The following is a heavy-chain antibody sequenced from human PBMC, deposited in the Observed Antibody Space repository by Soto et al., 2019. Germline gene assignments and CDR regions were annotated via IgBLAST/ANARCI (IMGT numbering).Heavy chain of an antibody. Sequence: QVHLVESGGGLVKPGGCLRLSCAASGFTFSDYYMSWIRQAPGKGLEWVSYISSSGTDTNYADSVKGRFTVSRDNXKNSLYLQMNSLRAEDTAVYYCARSLRGYSGYSGYWGQGTLVTVSS. CDR3: ARSLRGYSGYSGY. CDR2: ISSSGTDT. CDR1: GFTFSDYY. V-gene: IGHV3-11*05. J-gene: IGHJ4*02. D-gene: IGHD5-12*01.